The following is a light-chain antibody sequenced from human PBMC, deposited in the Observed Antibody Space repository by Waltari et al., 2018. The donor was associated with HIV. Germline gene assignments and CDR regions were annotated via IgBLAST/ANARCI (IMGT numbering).Light chain of an antibody. CDR1: SSDVGDYNY. Sequence: QSALTQPPSASGSPGQSVTISCTGISSDVGDYNYVSWYQQHPGKAPQLMIYEVNKRPSGVPDRFAGSNSGNTASLTVSGLQAEDEADYYCSSYVGSNRVFGGGTKLTVL. CDR3: SSYVGSNRV. J-gene: IGLJ3*02. V-gene: IGLV2-8*01. CDR2: EVN.